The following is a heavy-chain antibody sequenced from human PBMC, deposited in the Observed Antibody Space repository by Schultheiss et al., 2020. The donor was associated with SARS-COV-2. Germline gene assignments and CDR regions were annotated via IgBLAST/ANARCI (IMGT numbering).Heavy chain of an antibody. Sequence: SETLSLTCAVSGYSISSGYYWNWIRQPPGKGLEWIGYIYYSGSTNYNPSLKSRVTISVDTSKNQFSLKLSSVTAADTAVYYCAKTTYSGSPELLYAFDIWGQGTMVTVSS. CDR3: AKTTYSGSPELLYAFDI. CDR1: GYSISSGYY. D-gene: IGHD1-26*01. CDR2: IYYSGST. V-gene: IGHV4-38-2*01. J-gene: IGHJ3*02.